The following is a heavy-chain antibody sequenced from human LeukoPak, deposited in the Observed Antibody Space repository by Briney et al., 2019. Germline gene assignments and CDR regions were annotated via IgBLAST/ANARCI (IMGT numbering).Heavy chain of an antibody. CDR2: TYSGGST. CDR3: ARSPGVPDAFDI. Sequence: PGGSLRLSCAASGFTVSSNYLSWVRQAPGKGLEWVSVTYSGGSTYYADSVKGRFTTSRGTSKNTLYLQMNSLRAEDTAVYYCARSPGVPDAFDIWGQGTMVTVSS. CDR1: GFTVSSNY. J-gene: IGHJ3*02. V-gene: IGHV3-53*01. D-gene: IGHD7-27*01.